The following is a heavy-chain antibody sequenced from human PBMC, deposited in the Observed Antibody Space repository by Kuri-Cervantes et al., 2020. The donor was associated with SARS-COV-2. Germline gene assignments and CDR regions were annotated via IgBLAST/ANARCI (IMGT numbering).Heavy chain of an antibody. CDR2: INPNSGGT. V-gene: IGHV1-2*04. Sequence: ASVKVSCKASGYTFTGYYMHWVRQAPGQGLEWMGWINPNSGGTNYAQKFQGWVTISVDTSKNQFSLKLSSVTAADTAVYYCARVRYNWNYPYNWFDPWGQGTLVTVSS. CDR3: ARVRYNWNYPYNWFDP. CDR1: GYTFTGYY. D-gene: IGHD1-7*01. J-gene: IGHJ5*02.